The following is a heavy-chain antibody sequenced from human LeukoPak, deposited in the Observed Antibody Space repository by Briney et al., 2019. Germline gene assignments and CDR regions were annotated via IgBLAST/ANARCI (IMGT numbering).Heavy chain of an antibody. CDR3: AKITEVRWFDP. Sequence: LGGSLRLSCAASGFTFSSYVMSWVRQAPGKGLEWVSGISGSGGSTNYADSVKGRFTLSRDNSKNTLSLQMNNLRAEDTAVYYCAKITEVRWFDPWGQGTLVTVSS. CDR1: GFTFSSYV. J-gene: IGHJ5*02. V-gene: IGHV3-23*01. CDR2: ISGSGGST.